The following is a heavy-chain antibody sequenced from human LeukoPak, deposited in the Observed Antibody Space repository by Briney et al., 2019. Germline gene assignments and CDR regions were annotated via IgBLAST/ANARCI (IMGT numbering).Heavy chain of an antibody. CDR1: GFTFSNYA. D-gene: IGHD2-8*02. CDR2: VTGSGGDT. Sequence: LTGGSLRLSCAASGFTFSNYAMSWVRQTPGKGLECVSVVTGSGGDTYYTGSVNGRFTISRDNSKNTLSLQMNSLRAEDTAVYYCAKEYYVLLVYALGGSFDYWGRGTLVTVSS. J-gene: IGHJ4*02. CDR3: AKEYYVLLVYALGGSFDY. V-gene: IGHV3-23*01.